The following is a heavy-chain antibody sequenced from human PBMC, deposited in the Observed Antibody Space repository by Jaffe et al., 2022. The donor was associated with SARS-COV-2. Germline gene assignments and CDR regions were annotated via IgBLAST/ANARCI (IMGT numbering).Heavy chain of an antibody. CDR3: ARSSHDSSGYYSGVYYFDY. Sequence: QVQLVQSGAEVKKPGASVKVSCKASGYTFTSYYMHWVRQAPGQGLEWMGIINPSGGSTSYAQKFQGRVTMTRDTSTSTVYMELSSLRSEDTAVYYCARSSHDSSGYYSGVYYFDYWGQGTLVTVSS. V-gene: IGHV1-46*01. CDR2: INPSGGST. CDR1: GYTFTSYY. D-gene: IGHD3-22*01. J-gene: IGHJ4*02.